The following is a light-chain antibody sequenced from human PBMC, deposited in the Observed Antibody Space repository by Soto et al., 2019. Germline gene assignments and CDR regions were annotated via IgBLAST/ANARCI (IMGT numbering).Light chain of an antibody. V-gene: IGKV3-15*01. J-gene: IGKJ5*01. CDR1: QGVSSN. Sequence: EVVMTQSPATLSVSPGDTATLSCRASQGVSSNLAWYQQKSGQAPRLLIYGASTRATGVPARFSGSGSGTDFTLTITRLEPEDSAVYFCQQYTGPPTTFGQGTRLEIK. CDR2: GAS. CDR3: QQYTGPPTT.